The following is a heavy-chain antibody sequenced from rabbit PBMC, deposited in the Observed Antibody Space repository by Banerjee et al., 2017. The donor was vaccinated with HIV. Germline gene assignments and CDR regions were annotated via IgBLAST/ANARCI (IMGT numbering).Heavy chain of an antibody. CDR3: ARAGYGYGDVNL. CDR2: IDAGSSDST. V-gene: IGHV1S45*01. CDR1: GFSFSSSYY. D-gene: IGHD6-1*01. Sequence: QEQLVESGGGLVQPEGSLTLTCTASGFSFSSSYYMCWVRQAPGKGLEWIGCIDAGSSDSTWYASWAKGRFTISKTSSTTVTLQMTSLTVADTATYFCARAGYGYGDVNLWGPGTLVTVS. J-gene: IGHJ4*01.